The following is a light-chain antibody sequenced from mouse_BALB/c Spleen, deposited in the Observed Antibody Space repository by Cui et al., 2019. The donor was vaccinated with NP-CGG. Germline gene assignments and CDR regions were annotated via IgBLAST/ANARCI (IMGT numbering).Light chain of an antibody. CDR2: GTN. CDR1: TGAVTTNNY. J-gene: IGLJ1*01. V-gene: IGLV1*01. CDR3: ALWYSNHWV. Sequence: QAVVTQASALTTSPGETVTLTCRSNTGAVTTNNYANWVQEKPDHLFTGLIGGTNNRAPGVPARFSGSLIVDKAALTITGAQTEDEAIYFCALWYSNHWVFGGGTKLTVL.